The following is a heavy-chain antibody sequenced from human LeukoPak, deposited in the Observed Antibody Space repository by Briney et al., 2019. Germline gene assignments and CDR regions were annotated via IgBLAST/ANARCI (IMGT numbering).Heavy chain of an antibody. CDR3: ARFGITVVRGGKYYFDY. D-gene: IGHD3-10*01. J-gene: IGHJ4*02. Sequence: SDTLSLTCTVSGGPISNYYWSWIRQPTGKGLEWIGHTYYSGATKHNPSLKSRITISVDTSKNQFSLMLSSVTAADTAVYYCARFGITVVRGGKYYFDYWGQGTLVTVSS. V-gene: IGHV4-59*08. CDR2: TYYSGAT. CDR1: GGPISNYY.